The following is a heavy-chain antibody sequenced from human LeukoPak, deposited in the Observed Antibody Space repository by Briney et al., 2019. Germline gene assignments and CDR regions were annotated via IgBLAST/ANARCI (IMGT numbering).Heavy chain of an antibody. J-gene: IGHJ4*02. CDR3: ARHSYFDY. CDR2: IYYSGSA. Sequence: PSETLSLTCTVSGVSISSSSYYWGWIRQPPGKGLEWIGSIYYSGSAYYNPSLKSRVTISVDTSKNQFSLKLSSVTAADTAVYCCARHSYFDYWGQGTLVTVSS. V-gene: IGHV4-39*01. CDR1: GVSISSSSYY.